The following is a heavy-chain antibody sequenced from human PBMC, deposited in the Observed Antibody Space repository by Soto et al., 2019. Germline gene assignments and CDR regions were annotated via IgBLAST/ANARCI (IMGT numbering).Heavy chain of an antibody. CDR3: ARDPGGDIPFDY. Sequence: QVQLQESGPGLVKPSETLSLTCTVSGGSVSSGSYYWSWIRQPPGKGLEWIGYIYYSGSTNYNPSLKGRVTISVDTSKNQFSLKLSSVTAADTAVYYCARDPGGDIPFDYWGQGTLVTVSS. CDR1: GGSVSSGSYY. D-gene: IGHD2-21*02. V-gene: IGHV4-61*01. J-gene: IGHJ4*02. CDR2: IYYSGST.